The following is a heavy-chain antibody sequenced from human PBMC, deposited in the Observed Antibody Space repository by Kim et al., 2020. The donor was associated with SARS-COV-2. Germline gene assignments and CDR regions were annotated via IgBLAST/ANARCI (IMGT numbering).Heavy chain of an antibody. CDR3: ARDGDLRIRDWFDP. V-gene: IGHV7-4-1*02. D-gene: IGHD2-15*01. CDR1: GYTFTSYA. Sequence: ASVKVSCKASGYTFTSYAMNWVRQAPGQGLEWMGWINTNTGNPTYAQGFTGRFVFSLDTSVSTAYLQISSLKAEDTAVYYCARDGDLRIRDWFDPWGQGTLVTVSS. CDR2: INTNTGNP. J-gene: IGHJ5*02.